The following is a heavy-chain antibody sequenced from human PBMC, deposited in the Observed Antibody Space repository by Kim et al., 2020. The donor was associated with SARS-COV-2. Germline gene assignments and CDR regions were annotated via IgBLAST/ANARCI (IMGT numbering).Heavy chain of an antibody. D-gene: IGHD1-26*01. V-gene: IGHV3-49*04. CDR2: IRPKAYGGTT. Sequence: GGSLRLSCTASGFTFGDYAMSWVRQSPGEGLEWVGFIRPKAYGGTTDYAASVKGRFTISRDDSKSIAYLQMNSLEAEDTAVYYCTSTFHSGSPSRPTSWGQGTLVTVSS. J-gene: IGHJ4*02. CDR1: GFTFGDYA. CDR3: TSTFHSGSPSRPTS.